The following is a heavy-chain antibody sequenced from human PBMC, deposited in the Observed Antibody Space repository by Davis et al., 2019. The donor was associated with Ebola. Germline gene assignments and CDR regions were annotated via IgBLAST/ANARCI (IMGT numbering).Heavy chain of an antibody. CDR2: IYYSGST. V-gene: IGHV4-59*08. D-gene: IGHD2-8*02. CDR1: GGSISSYY. CDR3: ARTVSLVDFAMDV. J-gene: IGHJ6*02. Sequence: MPSETLSLTCTVSGGSISSYYWSWIRQPPGKGLEWIGYIYYSGSTNYNPSLKSRVTISVDTSKNQFSLRLSSVTAADTAVYYCARTVSLVDFAMDVWGQGTTVTVSS.